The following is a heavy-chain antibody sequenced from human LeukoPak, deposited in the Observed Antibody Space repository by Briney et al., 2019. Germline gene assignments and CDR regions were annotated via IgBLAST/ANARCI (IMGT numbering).Heavy chain of an antibody. D-gene: IGHD3-10*01. J-gene: IGHJ4*02. CDR2: INHSGST. V-gene: IGHV4-34*01. CDR3: ARDRYYYGSGSYYQNGDFDY. Sequence: SETLSLTCAVYGGSFIGFHWNWIRQPPGKGLEWIGDINHSGSTNYNPSLTSRVTISVDPSKNQFSLKLSSVTAADTAVYYCARDRYYYGSGSYYQNGDFDYWGQGTLVTVSS. CDR1: GGSFIGFH.